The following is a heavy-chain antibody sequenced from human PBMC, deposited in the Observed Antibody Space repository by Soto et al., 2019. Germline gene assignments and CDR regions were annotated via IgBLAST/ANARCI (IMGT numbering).Heavy chain of an antibody. V-gene: IGHV3-30*01. Sequence: QVQLVESGGGVVQPGRSLRLSCAASGFTFSSYAMQWVRQAPGKGLEWVAVISYDGSIKYYADSVKGRFTISRDNSKNTLSLQMNSLRAEDTAVYYCARPDYGSGSYPDYWGQGTLVTVSS. CDR1: GFTFSSYA. D-gene: IGHD3-10*01. J-gene: IGHJ4*02. CDR2: ISYDGSIK. CDR3: ARPDYGSGSYPDY.